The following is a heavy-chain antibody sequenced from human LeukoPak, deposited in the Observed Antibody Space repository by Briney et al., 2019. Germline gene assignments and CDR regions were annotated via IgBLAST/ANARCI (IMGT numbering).Heavy chain of an antibody. CDR1: GYTFANFG. J-gene: IGHJ4*02. CDR2: ISVYNGNT. D-gene: IGHD2-2*02. CDR3: ARTCSSSSCYMVH. Sequence: AASVNLSCKSSGYTFANFGITWVRQAPGQGLEWMGWISVYNGNTNYAQNLQGRLTLTTDTSTSTAYMELRSLRSDDTALYYCARTCSSSSCYMVHWGQGTLVTVSS. V-gene: IGHV1-18*01.